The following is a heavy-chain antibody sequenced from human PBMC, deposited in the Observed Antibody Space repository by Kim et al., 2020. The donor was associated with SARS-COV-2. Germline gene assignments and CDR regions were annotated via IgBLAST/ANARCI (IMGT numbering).Heavy chain of an antibody. Sequence: SETLSPTCIVSGGSISSHYWSWIRMPPGKGLEWIGNIYNSGSTNYNPSLKSRVTISVDTSKNQFSLKLSSVTAADTAVYYCARAIAKNWFDPWGQGTLVTVSS. CDR3: ARAIAKNWFDP. J-gene: IGHJ5*02. CDR1: GGSISSHY. V-gene: IGHV4-59*11. D-gene: IGHD2-2*02. CDR2: IYNSGST.